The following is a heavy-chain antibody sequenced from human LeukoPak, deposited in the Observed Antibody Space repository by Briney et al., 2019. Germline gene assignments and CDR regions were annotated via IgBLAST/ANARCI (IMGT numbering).Heavy chain of an antibody. Sequence: GGSLRLSCAASGFTFSSHWMSWVRQAPGKGLEWVANIKQDGREKYYVDSVKGRFTISRDNAKNSLYLQMNSLRAEDTAVYYCARGSGYAWGSYRHPTHFDYWGEGTLVTVSS. CDR1: GFTFSSHW. V-gene: IGHV3-7*01. J-gene: IGHJ4*02. CDR2: IKQDGREK. CDR3: ARGSGYAWGSYRHPTHFDY. D-gene: IGHD3-16*02.